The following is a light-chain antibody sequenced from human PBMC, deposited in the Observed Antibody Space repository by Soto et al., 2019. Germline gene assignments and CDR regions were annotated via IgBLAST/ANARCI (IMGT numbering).Light chain of an antibody. V-gene: IGLV1-51*01. CDR1: SSNVGGNY. CDR3: GTWEISRDTVV. Sequence: QSVLTQPPSVSAAPGQKVTISCSGSSSNVGGNYVSWYQVLPQTAPKLLIYDNHKRHSGIPDRFSGSKSGTSATLGITDLQTGDEAEYYCGTWEISRDTVVFGGGTKVTVL. CDR2: DNH. J-gene: IGLJ2*01.